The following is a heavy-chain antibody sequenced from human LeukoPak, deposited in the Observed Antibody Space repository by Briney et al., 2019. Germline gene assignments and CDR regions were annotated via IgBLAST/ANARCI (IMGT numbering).Heavy chain of an antibody. CDR2: IYYTGTT. CDR3: ARGEAVAAPVDY. J-gene: IGHJ4*02. CDR1: GGSISNYY. Sequence: PSETLSLTCTVSGGSISNYYWSWIRQPPGKALQWIGYIYYTGTTKYNPSLKSRVTISVDTSKNQFSLKLSSVTAADTAVYYCARGEAVAAPVDYWGQGTLVTVSS. D-gene: IGHD6-19*01. V-gene: IGHV4-59*01.